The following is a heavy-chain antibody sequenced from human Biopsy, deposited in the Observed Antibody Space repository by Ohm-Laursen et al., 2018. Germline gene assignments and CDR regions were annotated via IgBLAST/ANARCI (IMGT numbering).Heavy chain of an antibody. CDR2: IWYDGSDQ. V-gene: IGHV3-33*01. CDR1: GVIFKSYG. CDR3: ARDRREHYQFDH. J-gene: IGHJ4*02. D-gene: IGHD1-26*01. Sequence: SLRLSCAASGVIFKSYGMHWVRQAPGKGLEWVALIWYDGSDQYYADSVKGRFTISRDNSKNTVYLQMNSLRAEDTAVYYCARDRREHYQFDHWGQGTRVTVSS.